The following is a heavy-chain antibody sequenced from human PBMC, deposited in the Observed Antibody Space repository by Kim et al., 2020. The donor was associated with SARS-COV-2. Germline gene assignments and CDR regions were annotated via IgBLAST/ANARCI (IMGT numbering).Heavy chain of an antibody. CDR2: INTNTGNP. Sequence: ASVKVSCKASGYTFTSYAMNWVRQAPGQGLEWMGWINTNTGNPTYALGFTGRFVFSLDTSVSTAYLQISSLKAEDTAVYYCARDRRTTIFGVVIGDYYGMDVRGQGTTVTVSS. CDR1: GYTFTSYA. V-gene: IGHV7-4-1*02. CDR3: ARDRRTTIFGVVIGDYYGMDV. J-gene: IGHJ6*02. D-gene: IGHD3-3*01.